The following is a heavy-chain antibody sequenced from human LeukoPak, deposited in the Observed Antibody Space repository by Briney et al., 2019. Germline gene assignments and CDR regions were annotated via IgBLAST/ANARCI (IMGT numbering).Heavy chain of an antibody. CDR3: ATREQQLIPYYYYGMDV. CDR2: IIPIFGTA. Sequence: ASVKVSCKASGGTFSSYAISWVRQAPGQGLEWMGGIIPIFGTANYAQKFQGRVTMTEDTSTDTAYMELSSLRSEDTAVYYCATREQQLIPYYYYGMDVWGQGTTVTVSS. J-gene: IGHJ6*02. V-gene: IGHV1-69*06. CDR1: GGTFSSYA. D-gene: IGHD6-13*01.